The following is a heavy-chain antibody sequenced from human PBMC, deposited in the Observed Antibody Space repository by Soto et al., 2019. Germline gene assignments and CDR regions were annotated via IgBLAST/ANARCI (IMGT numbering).Heavy chain of an antibody. CDR1: GGSISSSSYY. CDR3: ARQGRNTRIALLKHYATDF. D-gene: IGHD3-22*01. J-gene: IGHJ6*02. V-gene: IGHV4-39*01. CDR2: IDDSGST. Sequence: PSETLSLTCTVSGGSISSSSYYWAWIRQPPGKGLEWIGVIDDSGSTHYSESLKSRVTISVDTSKNQFSLKLSSVTATDTAVYHCARQGRNTRIALLKHYATDFWGQGTAVTVSS.